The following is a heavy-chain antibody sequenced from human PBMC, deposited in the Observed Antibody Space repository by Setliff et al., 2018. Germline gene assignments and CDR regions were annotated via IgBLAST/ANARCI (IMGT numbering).Heavy chain of an antibody. CDR1: GYTFTSYA. V-gene: IGHV1-3*01. CDR2: INAGNGNT. D-gene: IGHD3-3*01. J-gene: IGHJ3*02. CDR3: AKGFWDYDFWSGYYSTDDDAFDI. Sequence: GASVNVSCKASGYTFTSYAMHWVRQAPGQRLEWMGWINAGNGNTKYSQKFQGRVTITRDTSASTAYMELSSLRSEDTAVYYCAKGFWDYDFWSGYYSTDDDAFDIWGQGTMVTVSS.